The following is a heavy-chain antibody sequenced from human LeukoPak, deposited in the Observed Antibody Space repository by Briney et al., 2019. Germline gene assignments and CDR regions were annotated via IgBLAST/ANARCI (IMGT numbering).Heavy chain of an antibody. CDR3: ARGPRYCYGSGSYFGIGRWFDP. J-gene: IGHJ5*02. CDR2: INHSGST. CDR1: GGSFSGYY. V-gene: IGHV4-34*01. Sequence: SETLSLTCAVYGGSFSGYYWSWIRQPPGKGLEWIGEINHSGSTNYNPSLKSRVTISVDTSKNQFSLKLSSVTAADTAVYYCARGPRYCYGSGSYFGIGRWFDPWGQGTLVTVSS. D-gene: IGHD3-10*01.